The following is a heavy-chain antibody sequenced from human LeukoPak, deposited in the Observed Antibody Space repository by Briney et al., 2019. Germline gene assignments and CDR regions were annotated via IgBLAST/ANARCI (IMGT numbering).Heavy chain of an antibody. CDR1: GFSLSAHP. J-gene: IGHJ4*02. CDR2: ISGSGQTT. D-gene: IGHD4-11*01. Sequence: GGSLRLSCTASGFSLSAHPMSWVRQDPGKSLEWVSVISGSGQTTYYADSVKGRFTVSKDNSKNTVYLQMSSLRADDTAVYYCAKEKDYRVFDHWGQGTLVTVSS. V-gene: IGHV3-23*01. CDR3: AKEKDYRVFDH.